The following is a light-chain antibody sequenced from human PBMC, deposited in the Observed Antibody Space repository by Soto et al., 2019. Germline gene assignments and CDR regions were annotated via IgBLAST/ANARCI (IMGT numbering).Light chain of an antibody. CDR2: GAS. CDR1: QSVSSSY. V-gene: IGKV3-20*01. J-gene: IGKJ4*01. Sequence: EIVLTQSPGTLSLSPGERATLSCRASQSVSSSYLVWYQQKPGQAPRLLIYGASSRATGIPDRFSGSGSGTDFTLTISILEPEDFAVYYCQQYGSSPLTFGGGTKVEIK. CDR3: QQYGSSPLT.